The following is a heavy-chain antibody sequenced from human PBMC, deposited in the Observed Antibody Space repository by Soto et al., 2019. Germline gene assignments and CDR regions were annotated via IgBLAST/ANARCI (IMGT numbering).Heavy chain of an antibody. D-gene: IGHD2-2*01. J-gene: IGHJ6*02. V-gene: IGHV2-70*01. Sequence: SGPTLVNPTPTLTLTCTFSGFSLSTSGICVSWIRQPPGKALEWLALIDWDDDKYYSTSLKTRRTISKDTSKRQTVLTMTNMDTVDTATYYCARLVGVVTDAMPSHYYYYYGMDVWGQGTTVTVSS. CDR3: ARLVGVVTDAMPSHYYYYYGMDV. CDR2: IDWDDDK. CDR1: GFSLSTSGIC.